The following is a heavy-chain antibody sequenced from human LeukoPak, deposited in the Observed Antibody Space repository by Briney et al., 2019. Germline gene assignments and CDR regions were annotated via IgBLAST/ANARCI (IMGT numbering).Heavy chain of an antibody. Sequence: SQTLSLTCAISGDSVSTNNADWNWIRQSPSRGLEWLGRTQYRSEWSFDYALSMKGRITVNPDTSKNQFSLQLSSVTPEDTAVYYCARDSVERRFDYWGQGILVTVSS. V-gene: IGHV6-1*01. D-gene: IGHD3-10*01. J-gene: IGHJ4*02. CDR3: ARDSVERRFDY. CDR2: TQYRSEWSF. CDR1: GDSVSTNNAD.